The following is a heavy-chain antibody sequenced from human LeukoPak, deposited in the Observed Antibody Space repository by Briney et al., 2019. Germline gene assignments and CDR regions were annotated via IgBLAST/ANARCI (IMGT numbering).Heavy chain of an antibody. Sequence: GGSLRLSCAASGFAFSTYSMNWVRQAPGKGPEWVSCISSTSRYINHTESVKGRFTISRDNAKNSLYLQMSSLRVEDSAVYYCATLGPTGGDFTYNWFDPWGQGTLVTVSS. CDR3: ATLGPTGGDFTYNWFDP. V-gene: IGHV3-21*06. D-gene: IGHD2-21*02. CDR1: GFAFSTYS. J-gene: IGHJ5*02. CDR2: ISSTSRYI.